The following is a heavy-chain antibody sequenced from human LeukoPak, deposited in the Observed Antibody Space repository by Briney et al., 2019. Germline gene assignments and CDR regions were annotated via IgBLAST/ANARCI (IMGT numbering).Heavy chain of an antibody. Sequence: GGSLKLSCAVSGFTFSNNAMSWVRQAPGKGLEWVSVISGSGDSTYYADSVKGRFTISRDNSKNTLYLQMNSLRAEATAVYYCANGFWSGYLNHWGQGTLVSVSS. V-gene: IGHV3-23*01. CDR1: GFTFSNNA. CDR2: ISGSGDST. J-gene: IGHJ5*02. D-gene: IGHD3-3*01. CDR3: ANGFWSGYLNH.